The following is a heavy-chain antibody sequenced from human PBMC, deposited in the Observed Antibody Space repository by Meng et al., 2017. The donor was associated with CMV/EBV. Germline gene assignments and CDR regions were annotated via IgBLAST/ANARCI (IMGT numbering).Heavy chain of an antibody. J-gene: IGHJ4*02. CDR2: INPNSRGT. D-gene: IGHD6-6*01. CDR1: GYTFNGYY. Sequence: KAAGYTFNGYYMHWVRQAPGQGREWIGWINPNSRGTNYAQKFQGRVTMTRDTSISTAYMELSRLRSDDTAVYYCARDARIAARRGDYWGQGTLVTVSS. CDR3: ARDARIAARRGDY. V-gene: IGHV1-2*02.